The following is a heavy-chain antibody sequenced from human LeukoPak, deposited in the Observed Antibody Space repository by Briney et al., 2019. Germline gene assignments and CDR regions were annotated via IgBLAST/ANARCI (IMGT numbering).Heavy chain of an antibody. Sequence: SETLSLTCTVSGGSISSYYWSWIRQPPGKGLEWIGYIYYSGSTNYNPSLKSRVTISVDTSKNQFSLKLSSVTAADTAVYYCTRDRGRWLHRDPFDIWGQGTMVTVSS. D-gene: IGHD5-24*01. CDR2: IYYSGST. CDR3: TRDRGRWLHRDPFDI. J-gene: IGHJ3*02. V-gene: IGHV4-59*01. CDR1: GGSISSYY.